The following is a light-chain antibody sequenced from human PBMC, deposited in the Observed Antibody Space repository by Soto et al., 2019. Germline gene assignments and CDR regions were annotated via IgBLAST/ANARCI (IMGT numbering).Light chain of an antibody. CDR3: SSYASSSTWV. Sequence: QSVLTQPASVSGSPGQSITISCTGTSSDIGGYKYVSWYQQHPGKVPKLVIYDVTNRPSGVSNRFSGSKSGNTASLTISGLQAEDEADYYCSSYASSSTWVFGGGTKVTVL. CDR1: SSDIGGYKY. CDR2: DVT. V-gene: IGLV2-14*03. J-gene: IGLJ3*02.